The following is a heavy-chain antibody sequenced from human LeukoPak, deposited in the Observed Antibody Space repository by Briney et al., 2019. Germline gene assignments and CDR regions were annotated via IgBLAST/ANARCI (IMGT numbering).Heavy chain of an antibody. CDR1: GFTFSSYG. V-gene: IGHV3-33*01. CDR2: IWYDGSNK. J-gene: IGHJ4*02. D-gene: IGHD2-15*01. Sequence: GGSLRLSCAASGFTFSSYGMHWVRQAPGKGLEWVAVIWYDGSNKYYADSVKGRFPISRDNSKNTLYLQMNSLRAEDTAVYYCARDGGDRDYFDYWGQGTLVTVSS. CDR3: ARDGGDRDYFDY.